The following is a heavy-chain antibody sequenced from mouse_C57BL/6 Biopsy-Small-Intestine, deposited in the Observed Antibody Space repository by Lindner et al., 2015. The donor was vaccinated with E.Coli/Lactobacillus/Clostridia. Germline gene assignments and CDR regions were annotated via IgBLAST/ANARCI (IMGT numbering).Heavy chain of an antibody. CDR1: GYTFTDYN. CDR2: INPNNGGT. Sequence: VQLQESGPELVKPGASVKMSCKASGYTFTDYNMHWVKQSHGKSLEWIGYINPNNGGTSYNQKFKGKATLTVNKSSSTAYMELRSLTSEDSAVYYCASYYGSSFDSWGQGTTLTVSS. V-gene: IGHV1-22*01. D-gene: IGHD1-1*01. J-gene: IGHJ2*01. CDR3: ASYYGSSFDS.